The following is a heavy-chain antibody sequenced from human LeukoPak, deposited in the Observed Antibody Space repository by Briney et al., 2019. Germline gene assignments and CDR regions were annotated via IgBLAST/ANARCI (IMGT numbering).Heavy chain of an antibody. CDR3: ARAGGYCSGGSCYRGYSWFDP. V-gene: IGHV3-33*01. J-gene: IGHJ5*02. Sequence: GGTLRLSCAASGFTFSSSGMHWVRQAPGKGLEWVAVILYNGSNKYYADSVKGRFTISRDNSKNTLYLQMNSLRVEDTAVYYCARAGGYCSGGSCYRGYSWFDPWGQGTLVTVSS. D-gene: IGHD2-15*01. CDR2: ILYNGSNK. CDR1: GFTFSSSG.